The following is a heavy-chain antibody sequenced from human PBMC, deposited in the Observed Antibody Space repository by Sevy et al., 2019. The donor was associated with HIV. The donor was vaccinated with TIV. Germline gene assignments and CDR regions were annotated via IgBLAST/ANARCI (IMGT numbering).Heavy chain of an antibody. CDR2: IHPHDSDT. D-gene: IGHD3-22*01. CDR3: ARPYYDSSGYYTDY. V-gene: IGHV5-51*07. J-gene: IGHJ4*02. CDR1: GYRYTNNW. Sequence: GESLKISCKGSGYRYTNNWIGWVHQMPGKGLEWMGIIHPHDSDTRYSPSFQGQVTISADKSITTAYLQWSSLKASDTAMYYCARPYYDSSGYYTDYWGQGTLVTVSS.